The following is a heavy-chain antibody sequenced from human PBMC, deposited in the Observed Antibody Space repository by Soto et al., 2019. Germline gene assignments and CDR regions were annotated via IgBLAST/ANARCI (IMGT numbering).Heavy chain of an antibody. Sequence: GASVKVSCKASGYTFTGYYMHWVRQAPGQGLEWMGWINPNSGGTNYAQKFQGWVTMTRDTSISTAYMELSRLRSDDTAVYYCARAGDYYYDSSGYYYERCCNWFDPWGQGTLVTVSS. CDR3: ARAGDYYYDSSGYYYERCCNWFDP. CDR2: INPNSGGT. CDR1: GYTFTGYY. V-gene: IGHV1-2*04. D-gene: IGHD3-22*01. J-gene: IGHJ5*02.